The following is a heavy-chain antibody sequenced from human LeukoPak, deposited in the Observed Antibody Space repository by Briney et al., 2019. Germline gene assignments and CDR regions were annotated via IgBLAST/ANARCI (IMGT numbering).Heavy chain of an antibody. Sequence: GGSLRLSCAASGFTFSSYWMSRVRQAPGKGLEWVANINQDGSEKYYVDSVKGRFTIFRDNAKDSLYLQMNSLRAEDTAVYYCARGYSSSWYWFDPWGQGTLVTVSS. V-gene: IGHV3-7*04. CDR3: ARGYSSSWYWFDP. J-gene: IGHJ5*02. D-gene: IGHD6-13*01. CDR2: INQDGSEK. CDR1: GFTFSSYW.